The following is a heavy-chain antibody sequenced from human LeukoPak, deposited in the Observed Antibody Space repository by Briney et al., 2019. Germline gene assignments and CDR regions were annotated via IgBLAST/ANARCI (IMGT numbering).Heavy chain of an antibody. CDR3: AAVAGTGDDY. J-gene: IGHJ4*02. CDR1: GFTSSSYS. CDR2: ISSSSSYI. V-gene: IGHV3-21*01. D-gene: IGHD6-19*01. Sequence: GGSLRLSCAASGFTSSSYSMNWVRQAPGKGLEWVSSISSSSSYIYYADSVKGRFTISRDNAKNSLYLQMNSLRAEDTAVYYVAAVAGTGDDYWGQGTLVTVSS.